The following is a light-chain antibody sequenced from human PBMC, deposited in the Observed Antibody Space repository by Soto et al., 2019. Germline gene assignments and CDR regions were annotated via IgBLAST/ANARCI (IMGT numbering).Light chain of an antibody. CDR1: SSNIGTGYD. CDR3: AIWDDSVDGWV. V-gene: IGLV1-40*01. CDR2: GNT. Sequence: QSVLTQPPSVSGAPGQRVTISCTGSSSNIGTGYDVHWYQQLPGTAPKLLIYGNTNRPSGVPDRFSGSKSGTSASLAITGLQADDEADYYCAIWDDSVDGWVFGGGTKLTVL. J-gene: IGLJ3*02.